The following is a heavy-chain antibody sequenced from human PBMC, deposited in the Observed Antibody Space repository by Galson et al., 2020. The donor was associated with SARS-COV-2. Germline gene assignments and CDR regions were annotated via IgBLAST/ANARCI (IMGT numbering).Heavy chain of an antibody. CDR1: GNILGELS. CDR3: TTAPRRVSLIVVMGLYFQH. J-gene: IGHJ1*01. D-gene: IGHD3-22*01. Sequence: ASVKVSCKVSGNILGELSIHWVRQAPGKGLEWMAGFDPEDGDMIYAQNFQGRVTMTEDTSTGTSYMELSSLRSEDTAVYYCTTAPRRVSLIVVMGLYFQHWGQGTLVSVSS. CDR2: FDPEDGDM. V-gene: IGHV1-24*01.